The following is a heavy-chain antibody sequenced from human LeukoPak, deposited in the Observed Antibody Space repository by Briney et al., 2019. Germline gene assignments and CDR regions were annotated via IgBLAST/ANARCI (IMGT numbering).Heavy chain of an antibody. D-gene: IGHD3-10*01. CDR3: ARRPRTYYYGSGTPKNWFDP. CDR2: MNPNSGNT. J-gene: IGHJ5*02. V-gene: IGHV1-8*01. CDR1: GYTFTSYD. Sequence: KISCKGSGYTFTSYDINWVRQATGQGLEWMGWMNPNSGNTGYAQKFQGRVTMTRNTSISTAYMELSSLRSEDTAVYYCARRPRTYYYGSGTPKNWFDPWGQGTLVTVSS.